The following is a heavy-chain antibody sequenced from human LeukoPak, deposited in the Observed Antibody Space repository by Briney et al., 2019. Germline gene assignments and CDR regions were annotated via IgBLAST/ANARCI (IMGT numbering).Heavy chain of an antibody. CDR2: IYTSEYT. CDR1: GGSLSSYY. CDR3: ARRDGYFDY. V-gene: IGHV4-4*09. Sequence: SETPSLTCSVSGGSLSSYYWSWIRQTPGKGLEWIGYIYTSEYTNYNPSLESRVSISQDTSKNQFFLKLNSVTAADTAVYYCARRDGYFDYWGQGILVTVSS. J-gene: IGHJ4*02.